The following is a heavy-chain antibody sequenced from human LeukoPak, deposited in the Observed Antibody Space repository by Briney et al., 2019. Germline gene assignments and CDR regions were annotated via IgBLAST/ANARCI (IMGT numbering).Heavy chain of an antibody. J-gene: IGHJ4*02. Sequence: SETLSLTCAAYGGSFSGYYWSWIRQPPGKGLEWIGEINHSGSTNYNPSLKSRVTISVDTSKNQFSLKLSSVTAADTAVYYCARGVRAPGIAVAGFDYWGQGTLVTVSS. CDR1: GGSFSGYY. CDR3: ARGVRAPGIAVAGFDY. D-gene: IGHD6-19*01. V-gene: IGHV4-34*01. CDR2: INHSGST.